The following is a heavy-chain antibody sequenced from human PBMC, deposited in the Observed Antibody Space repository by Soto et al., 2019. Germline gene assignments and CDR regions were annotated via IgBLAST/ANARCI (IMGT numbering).Heavy chain of an antibody. J-gene: IGHJ4*02. CDR2: INAGNGNT. CDR3: ARDLPVYCSGGSCYSAN. Sequence: ASVKVSCKTSGDTLTIYAMHWVRQAPGQRLEWMGWINAGNGNTKYSQKFQGRVTMTTDTSTSTAYMELRSLRSDDTAVYYCARDLPVYCSGGSCYSANWCQGTLVTVSS. CDR1: GDTLTIYA. V-gene: IGHV1-3*01. D-gene: IGHD2-15*01.